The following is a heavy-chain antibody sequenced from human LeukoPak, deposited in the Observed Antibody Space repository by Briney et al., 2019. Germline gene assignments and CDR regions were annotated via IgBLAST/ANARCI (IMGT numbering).Heavy chain of an antibody. V-gene: IGHV1-69*05. Sequence: ASVKVSCKASGGTFSSYAISWVRQAPGQGLEWMGGIIPIFGTANYAQKFQGRVTIATDESTSTAYMELSSLRSADTAVYYCASTNYYDSSGYPYYFDYWGQGTLVTVSS. CDR3: ASTNYYDSSGYPYYFDY. D-gene: IGHD3-22*01. J-gene: IGHJ4*02. CDR1: GGTFSSYA. CDR2: IIPIFGTA.